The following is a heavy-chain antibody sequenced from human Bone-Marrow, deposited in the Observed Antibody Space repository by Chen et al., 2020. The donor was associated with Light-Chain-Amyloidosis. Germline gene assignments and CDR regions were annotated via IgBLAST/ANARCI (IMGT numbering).Heavy chain of an antibody. V-gene: IGHV3-23*01. CDR1: A. Sequence: AILGVRQAPGKGLEWVSTISGSGGSRYYGDSVKGRLTISRDNSKNALFLQMNSLRAEDTAVYYCAKDISYDDILPGYPADAFDIWGQGTMVTVSS. CDR2: ISGSGGSR. D-gene: IGHD3-9*01. J-gene: IGHJ3*02. CDR3: AKDISYDDILPGYPADAFDI.